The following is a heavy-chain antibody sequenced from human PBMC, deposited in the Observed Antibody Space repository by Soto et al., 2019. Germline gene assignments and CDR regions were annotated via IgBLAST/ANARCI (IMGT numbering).Heavy chain of an antibody. CDR2: IIPILGIA. CDR1: GGTFSSYT. CDR3: ARAGGYRGYDFNY. D-gene: IGHD5-12*01. Sequence: SVKVSCKASGGTFSSYTISWVRRAPGQGLEWMGRIIPILGIANYAQKFQGRVTITADKSTSTAYMELSSLRSEDTAVYYCARAGGYRGYDFNYWGQGTLVTVSS. J-gene: IGHJ4*02. V-gene: IGHV1-69*02.